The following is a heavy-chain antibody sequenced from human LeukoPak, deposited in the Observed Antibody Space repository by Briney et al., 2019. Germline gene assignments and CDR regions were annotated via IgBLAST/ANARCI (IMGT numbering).Heavy chain of an antibody. Sequence: GASVKVSCKVSGYTLTELSMHWVRQAPGQGLEWMGWSSAYNGNTNYAQKLQGRVTMTTDTSTSTAYMELRSLRSDDTAVYYCARGGNSGWRTPNDDYWGQGTLVTVSS. V-gene: IGHV1-18*01. J-gene: IGHJ4*02. D-gene: IGHD6-19*01. CDR3: ARGGNSGWRTPNDDY. CDR2: SSAYNGNT. CDR1: GYTLTELS.